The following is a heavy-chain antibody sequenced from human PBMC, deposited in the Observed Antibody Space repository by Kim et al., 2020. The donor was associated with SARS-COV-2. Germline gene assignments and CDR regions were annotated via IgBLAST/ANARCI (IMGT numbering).Heavy chain of an antibody. V-gene: IGHV1-24*01. J-gene: IGHJ4*02. Sequence: ASVKVSCKVSGYTLTELSMHWVRQAPGKGLEWMGGFDPEDGETIYAQKFQGRVTMTEDTSTDTAYMELSSLRSEDTAVYYCATDSSTGDLVDYWGQGTLVTVSS. D-gene: IGHD7-27*01. CDR1: GYTLTELS. CDR3: ATDSSTGDLVDY. CDR2: FDPEDGET.